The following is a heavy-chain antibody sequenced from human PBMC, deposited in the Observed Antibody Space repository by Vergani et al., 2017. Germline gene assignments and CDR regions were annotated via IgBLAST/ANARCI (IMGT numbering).Heavy chain of an antibody. Sequence: QVQLQQWGAGLLKPSETLSLTCAVYGGSFSGYYWSWIRQPPGKGLEWIGEINHSGSTNYNPSLKSRVTISVDTSKNQFSLKLSSVTAADTAVYYCARAGSWLRYFDWLLHFDYWGQGTLVTVSS. D-gene: IGHD3-9*01. J-gene: IGHJ4*02. CDR3: ARAGSWLRYFDWLLHFDY. CDR1: GGSFSGYY. V-gene: IGHV4-34*01. CDR2: INHSGST.